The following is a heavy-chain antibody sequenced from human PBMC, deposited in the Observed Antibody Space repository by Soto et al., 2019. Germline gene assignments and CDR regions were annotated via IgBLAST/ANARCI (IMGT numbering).Heavy chain of an antibody. CDR2: IYYSGST. CDR3: ARQLGLYCSSTSCHGVHLAY. V-gene: IGHV4-39*01. CDR1: GGSISSSSYY. Sequence: SETLSLTCTVSGGSISSSSYYWGWIRQPPGKGLEWIGSIYYSGSTYYNPSLKSRVTISVDTSKNQFSLKLSSVTAADTAVYYCARQLGLYCSSTSCHGVHLAYWGKGTLVTVSS. J-gene: IGHJ4*02. D-gene: IGHD2-2*01.